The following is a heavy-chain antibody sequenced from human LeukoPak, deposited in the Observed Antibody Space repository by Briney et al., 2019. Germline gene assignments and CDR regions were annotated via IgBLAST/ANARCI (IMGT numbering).Heavy chain of an antibody. V-gene: IGHV3-7*01. CDR2: IKQDGSEK. D-gene: IGHD2-2*02. J-gene: IGHJ5*02. Sequence: PGGSLRLSCAASGFTFSSYWMSWVRQAPGKGLEWVANIKQDGSEKYYVDSVKGRFTISRDNAKNSLYLQMNSLRAEDTAVYYCARAHCSSTSCYTGWFDPWGQGTLVTVSS. CDR1: GFTFSSYW. CDR3: ARAHCSSTSCYTGWFDP.